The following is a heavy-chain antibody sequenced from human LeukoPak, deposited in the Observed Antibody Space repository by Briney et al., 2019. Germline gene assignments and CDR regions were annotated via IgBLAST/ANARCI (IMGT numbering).Heavy chain of an antibody. CDR2: IYPGDSET. V-gene: IGHV5-51*01. Sequence: GESLKISCKGSGYTFTSYWIGWVRQMPGKGLEWMGIIYPGDSETRYNPSFQGRVTISADASISTTYLHWTSLKASDTAVYYCARRAFQFYPDVPSWYFDLWGRGTLVTVSP. D-gene: IGHD2/OR15-2a*01. CDR1: GYTFTSYW. CDR3: ARRAFQFYPDVPSWYFDL. J-gene: IGHJ2*01.